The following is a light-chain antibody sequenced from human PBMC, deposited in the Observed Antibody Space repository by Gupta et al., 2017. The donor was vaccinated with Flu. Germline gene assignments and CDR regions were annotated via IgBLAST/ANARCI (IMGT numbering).Light chain of an antibody. CDR1: QGIRDY. Sequence: DTVTITCRASQGIRDYLGWYQQKPGRVPKPLIYAAYALQSGVPSRFSGSASGTAFTLTITSLQAEDLATYYCLQHFSYPWTFGQGT. CDR2: AAY. CDR3: LQHFSYPWT. J-gene: IGKJ1*01. V-gene: IGKV1-17*01.